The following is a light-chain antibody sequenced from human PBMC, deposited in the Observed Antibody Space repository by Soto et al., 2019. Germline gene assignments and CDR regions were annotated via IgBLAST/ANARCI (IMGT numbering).Light chain of an antibody. CDR2: LNSDGSH. CDR1: SGHSSYA. J-gene: IGLJ3*02. Sequence: QSVLTQSPSASASLGASVKLTCTRSSGHSSYAISWHQQQPEKGPRYLMKLNSDGSHTKGDGIPDRFSGSSSGAERYLTISSLQSEDEADYYCRTWGTGIPWVFGGGTKLTVL. CDR3: RTWGTGIPWV. V-gene: IGLV4-69*01.